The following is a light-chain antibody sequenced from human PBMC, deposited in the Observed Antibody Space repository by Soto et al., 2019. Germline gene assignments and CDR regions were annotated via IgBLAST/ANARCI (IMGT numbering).Light chain of an antibody. Sequence: QSVLPQPPSVSVAPGQRVTISCTGSSSNIGSTYDVQWYQQLPGTAPKLLIHGNTDRPSGVPDRFSGPKSGTSASLAITGLQADDEADYYCQSYDDSLSVHYVFGTGTKVTVL. CDR2: GNT. J-gene: IGLJ1*01. CDR1: SSNIGSTYD. CDR3: QSYDDSLSVHYV. V-gene: IGLV1-40*01.